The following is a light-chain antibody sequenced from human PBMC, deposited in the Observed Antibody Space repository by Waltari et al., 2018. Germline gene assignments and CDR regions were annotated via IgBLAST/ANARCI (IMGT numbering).Light chain of an antibody. J-gene: IGLJ2*01. CDR3: GTWDSGLSAGL. CDR1: TSNIGNNY. V-gene: IGLV1-51*01. CDR2: DND. Sequence: QSVLEQPASVSAAPGQKVTISCSGHTSNIGNNYVSWYQQFPGKAPQVLIYDNDKRPSGIPDRFSGSKSGTSAALTITGLQTGDEAEYFCGTWDSGLSAGLFGGGTKLTVL.